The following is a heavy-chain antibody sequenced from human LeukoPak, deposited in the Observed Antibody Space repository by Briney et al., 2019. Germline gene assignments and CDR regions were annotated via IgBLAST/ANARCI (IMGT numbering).Heavy chain of an antibody. Sequence: GASVKVSCKASGYTFTSYDINWVRQATGQGLEWMGWINPNSGGTNYAQKFQGRVTMTRDTSISTAYMELSRLRSDDTAVYYCARDEDYGIFVNVDYWGQGTLVTVSS. CDR1: GYTFTSYD. CDR3: ARDEDYGIFVNVDY. V-gene: IGHV1-2*02. CDR2: INPNSGGT. J-gene: IGHJ4*02. D-gene: IGHD4-17*01.